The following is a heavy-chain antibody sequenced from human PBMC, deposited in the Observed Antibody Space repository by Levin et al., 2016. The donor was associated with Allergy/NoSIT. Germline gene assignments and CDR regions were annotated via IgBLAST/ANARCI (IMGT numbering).Heavy chain of an antibody. CDR2: IHYSGST. Sequence: LRLSCTVSGDSISSSGYYWGWLRQPPGKGLEWIGYIHYSGSTFYNPSLKSRVTISLDTSKNHFSLELSSVTAADTAVYYCASEPRGYYFDYWGQGTLVTVSS. D-gene: IGHD1-26*01. J-gene: IGHJ4*02. CDR1: GDSISSSGYY. CDR3: ASEPRGYYFDY. V-gene: IGHV4-30-4*08.